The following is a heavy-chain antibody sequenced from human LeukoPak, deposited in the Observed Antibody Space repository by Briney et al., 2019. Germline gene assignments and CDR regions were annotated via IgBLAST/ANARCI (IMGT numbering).Heavy chain of an antibody. Sequence: GGSLRLSCAASGFTVSSYGMHWVRQAPGKGLGWVAFIRYDGSNKYYADSVKGRFTISRDNSKNTLYLQMNSLRAEDTAVYYCARIGVAYYYYMDVWGKGTTVTVSS. CDR3: ARIGVAYYYYMDV. V-gene: IGHV3-33*08. CDR2: IRYDGSNK. CDR1: GFTVSSYG. J-gene: IGHJ6*03. D-gene: IGHD2-21*01.